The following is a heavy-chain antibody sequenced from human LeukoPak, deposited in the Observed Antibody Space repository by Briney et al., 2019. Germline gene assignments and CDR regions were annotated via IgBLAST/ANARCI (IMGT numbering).Heavy chain of an antibody. J-gene: IGHJ3*02. V-gene: IGHV4-59*01. Sequence: SETLSLTCTVSGGSISSYYWSWIRQPPGKGLEWIGYIYYSGSPNYNPSLKSRVTISVDTSKNQFSLKLSSVTAADTAVYYCAYYGDYGEDAFDTWGQGTMVTVSS. CDR2: IYYSGSP. CDR1: GGSISSYY. CDR3: AYYGDYGEDAFDT. D-gene: IGHD4-17*01.